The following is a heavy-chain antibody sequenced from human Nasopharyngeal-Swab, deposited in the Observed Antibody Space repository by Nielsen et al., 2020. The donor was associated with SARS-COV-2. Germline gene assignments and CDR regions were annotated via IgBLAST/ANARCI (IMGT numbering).Heavy chain of an antibody. CDR2: IGTAGDT. CDR1: GFTFSSYD. CDR3: ARVSAYYDSSGHYDAFDI. V-gene: IGHV3-13*01. Sequence: GGSLRLSCAASGFTFSSYDMHWVRQATGKGLEWVSAIGTAGDTYYPGSVKGRFTISRENAKKSLYLQMNSLRAEDTAVYYCARVSAYYDSSGHYDAFDIWGQGTMVTVSS. D-gene: IGHD3-22*01. J-gene: IGHJ3*02.